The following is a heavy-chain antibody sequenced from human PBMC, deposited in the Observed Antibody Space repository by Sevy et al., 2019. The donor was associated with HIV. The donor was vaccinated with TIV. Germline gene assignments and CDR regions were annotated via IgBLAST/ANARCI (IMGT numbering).Heavy chain of an antibody. D-gene: IGHD3-10*01. CDR3: ATLSTARGTFNWFDP. CDR1: GYTFSTYG. J-gene: IGHJ5*02. CDR2: IGAYNGNI. Sequence: GESLKISCKASGYTFSTYGISWVRQAPGQGLEWMGWIGAYNGNIRYAQKFEDRVTMTTDTSTSTAYMDLKSLRSDDTAVYFCATLSTARGTFNWFDPWGQGTLVTVSS. V-gene: IGHV1-18*01.